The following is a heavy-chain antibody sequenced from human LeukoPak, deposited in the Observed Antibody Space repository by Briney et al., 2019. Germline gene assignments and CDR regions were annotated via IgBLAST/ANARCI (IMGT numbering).Heavy chain of an antibody. Sequence: PTETLSLTCTVSGGSISSSSYYWGWIRQPPGKGLEWIGSIYYSGSTYYNPSLKSRVTISVDTSKNQFSLKLSSVTAADTAVYYCARGMATRKRQYYYYYMDVWGKGTTVTVSS. D-gene: IGHD5-12*01. V-gene: IGHV4-39*01. J-gene: IGHJ6*03. CDR2: IYYSGST. CDR1: GGSISSSSYY. CDR3: ARGMATRKRQYYYYYMDV.